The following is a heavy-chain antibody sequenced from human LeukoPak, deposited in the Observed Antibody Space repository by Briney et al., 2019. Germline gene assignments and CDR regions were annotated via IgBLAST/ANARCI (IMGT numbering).Heavy chain of an antibody. CDR3: AKRPRDTSGYYLGAFDI. CDR2: ISASGGTT. Sequence: GGSLRLSCAASGFTFSNYATTWVRQAPGKGLDWVSGISASGGTTYYADSVKGRFTISRDNSKNTLYLQMNSLRAEDTAVYYCAKRPRDTSGYYLGAFDIWGQGTMVTVSS. V-gene: IGHV3-23*01. D-gene: IGHD3-22*01. CDR1: GFTFSNYA. J-gene: IGHJ3*02.